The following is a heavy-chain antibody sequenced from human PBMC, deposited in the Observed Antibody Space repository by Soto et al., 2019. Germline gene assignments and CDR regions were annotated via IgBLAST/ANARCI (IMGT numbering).Heavy chain of an antibody. V-gene: IGHV1-69*02. CDR3: ARGSEVAVAELFSYWYFDL. CDR1: GGTFSSYT. CDR2: IIPILGIA. Sequence: QVQLVQSGAEVKKPGSSVKVSCKASGGTFSSYTISWVRQAPGQGLEWMGRIIPILGIANYAQKFQGRVTITADKSTSTAYMELSSLRSEDTAVYYCARGSEVAVAELFSYWYFDLWGRGTLVTVSS. D-gene: IGHD6-19*01. J-gene: IGHJ2*01.